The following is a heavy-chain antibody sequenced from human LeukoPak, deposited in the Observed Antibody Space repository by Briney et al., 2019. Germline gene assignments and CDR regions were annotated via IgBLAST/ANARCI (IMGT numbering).Heavy chain of an antibody. V-gene: IGHV4-30-4*01. D-gene: IGHD3-22*01. Sequence: SQTLSLPCTLSVGPLSSGDYYWSPIPQPPGKGQECLGYSYYSGSTYYNPSLKSRVTISLDTSKNQFSLKLSSVTAADTAWYYCARDYYDRSGYYDPQDNWFDPWGQGTLVTVS. CDR1: VGPLSSGDYY. CDR3: ARDYYDRSGYYDPQDNWFDP. CDR2: SYYSGST. J-gene: IGHJ5*02.